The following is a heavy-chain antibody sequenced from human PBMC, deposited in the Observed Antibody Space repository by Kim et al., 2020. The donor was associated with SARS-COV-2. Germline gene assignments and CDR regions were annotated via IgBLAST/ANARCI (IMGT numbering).Heavy chain of an antibody. J-gene: IGHJ5*02. CDR3: ARASRNYYDTNPTPFDP. CDR1: GGSFSGYY. CDR2: INHSGST. V-gene: IGHV4-34*01. D-gene: IGHD3-22*01. Sequence: SETLSLTCAVYGGSFSGYYWSWIRQPPGKGLEWIGEINHSGSTNYNPSLKSRVTISVDTSKNQFSLKLSSVTAADTAVYYCARASRNYYDTNPTPFDPWGQGTLVTVSS.